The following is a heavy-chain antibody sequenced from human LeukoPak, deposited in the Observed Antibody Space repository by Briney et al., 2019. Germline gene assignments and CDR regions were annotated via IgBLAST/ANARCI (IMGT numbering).Heavy chain of an antibody. D-gene: IGHD2-2*01. CDR3: AKDMEGYCSSTSCYPMDV. CDR2: ISSSSSTI. Sequence: GGSLRLSCAASGFTFSSYSMNWVRQAPGKGLEWVSYISSSSSTIYYADSVKGRFTISRDNAKNSLYLQMNSLRAEDAAVYYCAKDMEGYCSSTSCYPMDVWGKGTTVTVSS. V-gene: IGHV3-48*04. CDR1: GFTFSSYS. J-gene: IGHJ6*03.